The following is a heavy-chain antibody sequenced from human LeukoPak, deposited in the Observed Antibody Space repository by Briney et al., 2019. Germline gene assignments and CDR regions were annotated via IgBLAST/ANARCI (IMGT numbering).Heavy chain of an antibody. CDR2: IYYSGST. J-gene: IGHJ5*02. CDR1: GGSISSGGYY. Sequence: SETLPLTCTVSGGSISSGGYYWSWIRQPPGKGLEWIGYIYYSGSTNYNPSLKSRVTISVDTSKNQFSLKLSSVTAADTAVYYCARVGVGATRWFDPWGQGTLVTVSS. D-gene: IGHD1-26*01. V-gene: IGHV4-61*08. CDR3: ARVGVGATRWFDP.